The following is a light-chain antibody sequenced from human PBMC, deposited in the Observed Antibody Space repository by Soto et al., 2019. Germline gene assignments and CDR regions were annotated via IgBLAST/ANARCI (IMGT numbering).Light chain of an antibody. V-gene: IGLV2-14*01. CDR2: EVS. CDR3: SSYTSSSTAYV. J-gene: IGLJ1*01. CDR1: SSDVGGYNY. Sequence: QSALTQPASVSGSPGQSITISCTGTSSDVGGYNYVSWYQQHPGKAPKLMIYEVSNRPSGVSNRFSGSKSGNTASLTISGLQAEDEADYYCSSYTSSSTAYVFGTETKVTV.